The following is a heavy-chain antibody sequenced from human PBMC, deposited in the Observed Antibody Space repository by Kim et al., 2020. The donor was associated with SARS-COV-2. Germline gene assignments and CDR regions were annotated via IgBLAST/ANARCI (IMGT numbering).Heavy chain of an antibody. CDR2: IWYDGSNK. J-gene: IGHJ4*02. Sequence: GGSLRLSCAASGFTFSSYGMHWVRKAPGKGLEWVAVIWYDGSNKYYADSVKGRFTISRDNSKNTLYLQMNSLRAEDTAVYYCARGDFTFGGVIVHFDYWGQGTLVTVSS. V-gene: IGHV3-33*01. CDR3: ARGDFTFGGVIVHFDY. CDR1: GFTFSSYG. D-gene: IGHD3-16*02.